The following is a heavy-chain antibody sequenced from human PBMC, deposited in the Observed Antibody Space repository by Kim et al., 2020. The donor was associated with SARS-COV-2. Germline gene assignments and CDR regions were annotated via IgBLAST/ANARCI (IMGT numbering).Heavy chain of an antibody. Sequence: GGSLRLSCAASGFTFSSYAMHWVRQAPGKGLEWVAVISYDGSNKYYADSVKGRFTISRDNSKNTLYLQMNSLRAEDTAVYYCARKYSGYAYYYYYGMDV. D-gene: IGHD5-12*01. J-gene: IGHJ6*01. CDR2: ISYDGSNK. CDR1: GFTFSSYA. CDR3: ARKYSGYAYYYYYGMDV. V-gene: IGHV3-30-3*01.